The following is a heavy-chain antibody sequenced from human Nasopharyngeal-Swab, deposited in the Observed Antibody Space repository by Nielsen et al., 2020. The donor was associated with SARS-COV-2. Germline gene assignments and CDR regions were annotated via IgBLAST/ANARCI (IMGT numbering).Heavy chain of an antibody. CDR1: GFTFSSYA. J-gene: IGHJ3*02. CDR2: ISGSGGST. Sequence: GESLKISCAASGFTFSSYAMSWVRQAPGKGLEWVSAISGSGGSTYYADSVKGRFTTSRDNSKNTLYLQMNSLRAEDTAVYYCAKTNWGSDAFDIWGQGTMVTVSS. CDR3: AKTNWGSDAFDI. D-gene: IGHD3-16*01. V-gene: IGHV3-23*01.